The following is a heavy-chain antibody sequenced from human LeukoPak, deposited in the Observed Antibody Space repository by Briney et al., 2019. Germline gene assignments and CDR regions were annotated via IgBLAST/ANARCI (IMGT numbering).Heavy chain of an antibody. CDR3: EKKGGFTAAAGPDYYYYYGMDV. Sequence: GGSLRLSCAASGFTFSSYAMSWVRQAPGKGLEWVSAISGSGGSTYYADSVKGRFTISRDNSKNTLYLQMNSLRAEDTAVYYCEKKGGFTAAAGPDYYYYYGMDVWGQGTTVTVSS. V-gene: IGHV3-23*01. CDR1: GFTFSSYA. CDR2: ISGSGGST. J-gene: IGHJ6*02. D-gene: IGHD6-13*01.